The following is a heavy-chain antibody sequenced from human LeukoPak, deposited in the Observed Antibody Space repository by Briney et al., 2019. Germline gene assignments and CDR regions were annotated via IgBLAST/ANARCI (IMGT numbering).Heavy chain of an antibody. Sequence: GGSLRLSCAASGFTFSNAWMSWVRQAPGKGLEWVGRIKSKTDGGTTDYAAPVKGRFTISRDDSKNTLYLQVNSLKTEDTAVYYCTTGALRFLEWLPLWGQGTMVTVSS. CDR2: IKSKTDGGTT. CDR1: GFTFSNAW. CDR3: TTGALRFLEWLPL. D-gene: IGHD3-3*01. V-gene: IGHV3-15*01. J-gene: IGHJ3*01.